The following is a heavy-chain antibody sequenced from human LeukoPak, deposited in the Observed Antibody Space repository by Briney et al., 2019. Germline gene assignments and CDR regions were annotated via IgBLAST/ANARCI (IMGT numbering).Heavy chain of an antibody. Sequence: PGGSLRLSCAASGFTFSSYAMHWVRQAPGKGLEWVAVISYDGSNKYYADSVKGRFTISRDNSKNTLYLQMNSLRAEDTAVYYCARDPYYYDSSGYSGAFDTWGQGTMVTVSS. CDR2: ISYDGSNK. CDR1: GFTFSSYA. CDR3: ARDPYYYDSSGYSGAFDT. V-gene: IGHV3-30-3*01. D-gene: IGHD3-22*01. J-gene: IGHJ3*02.